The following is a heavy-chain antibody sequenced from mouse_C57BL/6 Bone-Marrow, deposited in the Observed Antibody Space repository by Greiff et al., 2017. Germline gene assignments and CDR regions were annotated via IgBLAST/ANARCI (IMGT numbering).Heavy chain of an antibody. Sequence: VQLQQPGAELVRPGSSVKLSCKASGYTFTSYWMHWVKQRPIQGLEWIGNIDPSDSETHYNQKFKDKATLTVDKSSSTAYMQLSSLTSEDSAVYYGARRGYGSSYDAMDYWGQGTSVTVSS. CDR3: ARRGYGSSYDAMDY. V-gene: IGHV1-52*01. CDR1: GYTFTSYW. CDR2: IDPSDSET. D-gene: IGHD1-1*01. J-gene: IGHJ4*01.